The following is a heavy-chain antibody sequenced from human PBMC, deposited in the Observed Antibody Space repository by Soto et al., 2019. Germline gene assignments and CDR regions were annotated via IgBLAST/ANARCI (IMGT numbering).Heavy chain of an antibody. V-gene: IGHV5-51*01. J-gene: IGHJ6*02. CDR1: GGSFTSYW. CDR2: IYPGDSDT. D-gene: IGHD6-19*01. CDR3: ARHTADESSGWYIYYGMDV. Sequence: LGESLKISCQGSGGSFTSYWIGWVRQMPGKGLEWMGIIYPGDSDTRYSPSFQGQVTISADKSISTAYLQWSSLKASDTAMYYCARHTADESSGWYIYYGMDVWGQGTTVTVS.